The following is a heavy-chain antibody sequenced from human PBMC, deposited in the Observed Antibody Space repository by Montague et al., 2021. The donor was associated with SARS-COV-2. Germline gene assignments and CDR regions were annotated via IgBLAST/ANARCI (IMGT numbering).Heavy chain of an antibody. CDR2: ISISGST. J-gene: IGHJ4*02. CDR1: GGSISSGSYY. D-gene: IGHD6-19*01. V-gene: IGHV4-61*02. CDR3: ARDIAVAGLFDY. Sequence: TLSLTCTVPGGSISSGSYYRSWIRQPAGKGLEWIGRISISGSTNYNPSLKSRVTISVDTSKNQFSLKLSSVTAADTAVYYCARDIAVAGLFDYWGQGTLITVSS.